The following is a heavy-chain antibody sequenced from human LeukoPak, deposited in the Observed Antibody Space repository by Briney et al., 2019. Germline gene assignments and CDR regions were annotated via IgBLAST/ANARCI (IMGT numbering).Heavy chain of an antibody. CDR3: ARDRARYYDSSGYYDV. J-gene: IGHJ4*02. V-gene: IGHV1-2*02. Sequence: ASVKVSCKASGYTFTGYYMHWVRQAPGQGLEWMGWINPNSGGTNYAQKFQGRVTMTRDTSISTAYMELSRLRSDDTAVYYCARDRARYYDSSGYYDVWGQGTLVTVSS. CDR2: INPNSGGT. CDR1: GYTFTGYY. D-gene: IGHD3-22*01.